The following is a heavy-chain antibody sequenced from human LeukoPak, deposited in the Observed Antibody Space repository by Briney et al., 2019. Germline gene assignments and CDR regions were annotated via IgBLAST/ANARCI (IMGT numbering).Heavy chain of an antibody. D-gene: IGHD3-10*01. V-gene: IGHV3-48*01. CDR2: SSSSSSTI. CDR1: GFTFSSYS. J-gene: IGHJ4*02. CDR3: ARDSRQPYYYGSGSYAHFDY. Sequence: GGSLRLSCAASGFTFSSYSMNWVRRAPGKGLEWVSYSSSSSSTIYYADSVKGRFTISRDNAKNSLYLQMNSLRAEDTAVYYCARDSRQPYYYGSGSYAHFDYWGQGTLVTVSS.